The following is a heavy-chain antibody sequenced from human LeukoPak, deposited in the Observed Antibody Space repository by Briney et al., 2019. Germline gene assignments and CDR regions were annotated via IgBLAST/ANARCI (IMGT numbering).Heavy chain of an antibody. D-gene: IGHD2-15*01. V-gene: IGHV4-38-2*02. CDR2: IYHSGTT. Sequence: SETLSLTCTVSGYSISSGYYWGWIRQPPGKGLEWIGSIYHSGTTYHNPSLRSRVTISVDTSKNQFSLKLSSVTAADTAVYYCARDHCSGGSCYIFDYWGQGTLVTVSS. J-gene: IGHJ4*02. CDR1: GYSISSGYY. CDR3: ARDHCSGGSCYIFDY.